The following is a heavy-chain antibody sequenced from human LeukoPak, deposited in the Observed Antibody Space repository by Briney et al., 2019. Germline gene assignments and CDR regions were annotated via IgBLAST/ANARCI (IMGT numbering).Heavy chain of an antibody. J-gene: IGHJ3*01. Sequence: GGSLRLSCAAFGFTFSHYAMHWVRQAPGKGLEWVAVIWYDESEKYYADSVKGRLTISRDNSENTLYLQMNSLRAEDTAVYFCARDFGSTVVTRGVFDVWGQGTMVTVSS. CDR3: ARDFGSTVVTRGVFDV. CDR1: GFTFSHYA. V-gene: IGHV3-33*01. CDR2: IWYDESEK. D-gene: IGHD4-23*01.